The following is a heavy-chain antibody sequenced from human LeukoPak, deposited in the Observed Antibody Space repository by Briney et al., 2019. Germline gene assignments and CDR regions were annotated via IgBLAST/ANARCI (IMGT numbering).Heavy chain of an antibody. J-gene: IGHJ4*02. Sequence: HPGGSLRLSCAASGFTVSSNYMSWVRQAPGKGLEWVSVIYSGGSTYYADSVKGRFTISRDNSKNTLYLQMNSLRAEDTAVYYCARDGYYDSSGYEGDYWGQGTLVTVSS. CDR2: IYSGGST. D-gene: IGHD3-22*01. CDR1: GFTVSSNY. V-gene: IGHV3-53*01. CDR3: ARDGYYDSSGYEGDY.